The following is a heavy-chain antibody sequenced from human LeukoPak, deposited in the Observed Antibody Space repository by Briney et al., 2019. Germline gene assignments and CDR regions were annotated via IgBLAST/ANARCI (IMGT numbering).Heavy chain of an antibody. CDR2: INAGNGNT. CDR1: GYTFTSYA. J-gene: IGHJ3*02. D-gene: IGHD2-21*01. Sequence: ASVRVSCKASGYTFTSYAMHWVRQAPGQRLEWMGWINAGNGNTKYSQKFQGRVTITRDTSASTAYMELSSLRSEDTAVYYCARDRGGMIVVQLAAVGDAFDIWGQGTVVTVSS. V-gene: IGHV1-3*01. CDR3: ARDRGGMIVVQLAAVGDAFDI.